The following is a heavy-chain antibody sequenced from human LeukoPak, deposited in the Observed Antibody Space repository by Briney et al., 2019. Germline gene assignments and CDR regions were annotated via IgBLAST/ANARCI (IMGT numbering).Heavy chain of an antibody. Sequence: PSETLSLTCTVSGGSINSGSYYWSWIRQPAGKGLEWIGRIYTSGSTKYNPCLKSRVTISVDTSKNQFSLKLSSVTAADTAVYYCARPRDSGFTTDAYDIWGQGTMVTVSS. CDR2: IYTSGST. D-gene: IGHD1-14*01. V-gene: IGHV4-61*02. CDR3: ARPRDSGFTTDAYDI. CDR1: GGSINSGSYY. J-gene: IGHJ3*02.